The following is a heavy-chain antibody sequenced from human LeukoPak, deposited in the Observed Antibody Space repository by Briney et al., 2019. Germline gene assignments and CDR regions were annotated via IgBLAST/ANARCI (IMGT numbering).Heavy chain of an antibody. J-gene: IGHJ6*03. CDR1: GFTFSFYS. D-gene: IGHD5-12*01. CDR3: ARDTSGSFYYYMDV. V-gene: IGHV3-21*01. CDR2: MSVSSGLI. Sequence: PGGSLRLSCAASGFTFSFYSMNWVRQAPGKGLEWVSSMSVSSGLIYYADSVKGRFTVSRDNAKNSLYLQMNSLRAEDTAVYYCARDTSGSFYYYMDVWGKGTTVTVSS.